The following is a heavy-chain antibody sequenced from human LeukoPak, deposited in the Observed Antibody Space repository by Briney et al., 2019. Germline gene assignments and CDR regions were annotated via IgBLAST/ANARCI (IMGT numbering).Heavy chain of an antibody. V-gene: IGHV1-69*01. J-gene: IGHJ6*02. D-gene: IGHD2-2*01. CDR2: IIPIFGTA. CDR3: ARRSYCSSTSCYGRYYYGIDV. Sequence: AWVTVSCKASGGTFSSYAISWVRQAPGQGLEWMGGIIPIFGTANYAQKFQGRVTITADESTSTAYMELSSLRSEDTAVYYCARRSYCSSTSCYGRYYYGIDVWGQGTTVTVPS. CDR1: GGTFSSYA.